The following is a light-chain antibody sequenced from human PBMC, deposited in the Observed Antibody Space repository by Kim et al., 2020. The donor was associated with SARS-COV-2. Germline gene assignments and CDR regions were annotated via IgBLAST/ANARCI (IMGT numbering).Light chain of an antibody. Sequence: VSPGERATLSCRASQSVSSNLAWYQQKPGQAPRLLIYGASTRATGIPARFSGSGSGTEFTLTISSLQSEDFAVYYCQQYNNWPQTFGQGAKVDIK. J-gene: IGKJ1*01. CDR3: QQYNNWPQT. CDR1: QSVSSN. CDR2: GAS. V-gene: IGKV3-15*01.